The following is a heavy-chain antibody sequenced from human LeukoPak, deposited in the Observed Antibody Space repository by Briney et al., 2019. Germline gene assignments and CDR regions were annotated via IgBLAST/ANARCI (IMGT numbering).Heavy chain of an antibody. D-gene: IGHD2-15*01. CDR2: IYHSGST. CDR1: GGCISSGGYS. CDR3: ARAPRWTRPYCSGGSCHAPGAFDI. J-gene: IGHJ3*02. V-gene: IGHV4-30-2*01. Sequence: SETLSLTCAVSGGCISSGGYSWSWIRQPPGKGLEWIGYIYHSGSTYYNPSLKSRVTISVDRSKNQSSLKLSSVTAADTAVYYCARAPRWTRPYCSGGSCHAPGAFDIWGQGTMVTVSS.